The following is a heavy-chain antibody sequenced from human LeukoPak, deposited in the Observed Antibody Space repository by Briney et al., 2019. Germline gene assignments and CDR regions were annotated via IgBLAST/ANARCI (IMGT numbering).Heavy chain of an antibody. CDR2: IYSGGST. D-gene: IGHD2-2*01. CDR1: GFTVSSNY. CDR3: ARMSVDCSSTSCLYYYGMDV. J-gene: IGHJ6*02. Sequence: GGSLRLSCAASGFTVSSNYMSWVRQAPGKGLEWVSVIYSGGSTYYADSVKGRFTISRDNSKNTLYLQMNSLRAEDTAVYYCARMSVDCSSTSCLYYYGMDVWGQGTTVTVSS. V-gene: IGHV3-53*01.